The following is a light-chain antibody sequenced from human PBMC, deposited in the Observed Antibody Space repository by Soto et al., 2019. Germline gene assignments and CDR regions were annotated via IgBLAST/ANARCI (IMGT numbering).Light chain of an antibody. CDR2: AAS. V-gene: IGKV1-9*01. J-gene: IGKJ5*01. CDR3: QQLNSYPT. Sequence: IQLPQSPSSLSASVGDRVTITCRASQGIASYLAWYQQKPGKAPKLLIYAASTLQNGVPSRFSGSGSGTEFTLTISSLQPEDFATYYCQQLNSYPTFGQGTRLEIK. CDR1: QGIASY.